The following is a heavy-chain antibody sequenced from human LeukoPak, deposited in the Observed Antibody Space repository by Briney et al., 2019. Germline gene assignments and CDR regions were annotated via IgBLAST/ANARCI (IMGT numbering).Heavy chain of an antibody. CDR2: IYHSGST. V-gene: IGHV4-38-2*02. Sequence: SETLSLTCTVSGYSISSGYYWGWIRQPPGKGLEWIGSIYHSGSTYYNPSLKSRVTISVDTSKNQFSLKLSSVTAADTAVYYCARSSGDILTGYYSGYWGQGTLVTVSS. J-gene: IGHJ4*02. CDR1: GYSISSGYY. CDR3: ARSSGDILTGYYSGY. D-gene: IGHD3-9*01.